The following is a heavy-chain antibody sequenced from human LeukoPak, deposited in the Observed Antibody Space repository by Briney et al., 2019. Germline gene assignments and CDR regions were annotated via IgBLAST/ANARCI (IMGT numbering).Heavy chain of an antibody. V-gene: IGHV3-74*01. CDR3: ARDSDYDFLHWFDP. Sequence: GGSLRLSCAASGFTFSSYAMSWVRQAPGKGLVWVSRINSDGSSTNYADSVKGRFTISRDNAKNTLYLQMNSLRAEDTAVYYCARDSDYDFLHWFDPWGQGTLVTVSS. D-gene: IGHD3-3*01. CDR1: GFTFSSYA. J-gene: IGHJ5*02. CDR2: INSDGSST.